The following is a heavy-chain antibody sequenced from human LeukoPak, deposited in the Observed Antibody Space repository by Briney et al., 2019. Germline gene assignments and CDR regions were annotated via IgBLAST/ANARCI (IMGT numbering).Heavy chain of an antibody. D-gene: IGHD3-10*01. CDR2: VNQDGSEK. J-gene: IGHJ4*02. Sequence: TGGSLRLSCAASGFTLSSYWMSWVRQAPGKGLEWVANVNQDGSEKYYVDSVKGRLTISRDNAKNSLYLQMNSLRAEDTAVYYCARGRRVHYFGSGTYYSFFDHWGQGTLVTVSS. CDR3: ARGRRVHYFGSGTYYSFFDH. CDR1: GFTLSSYW. V-gene: IGHV3-7*01.